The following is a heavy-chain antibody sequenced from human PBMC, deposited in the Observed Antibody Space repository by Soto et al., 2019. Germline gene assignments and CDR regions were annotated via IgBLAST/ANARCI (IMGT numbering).Heavy chain of an antibody. J-gene: IGHJ4*02. CDR1: GGTFSSDA. D-gene: IGHD6-19*01. CDR3: ARASGYVSGWYHDY. Sequence: SVKVSCKASGGTFSSDAVSWLRQSPGQGLEWMGGLIPILGTTHYAQKFQGRVTITADESTNTAYMELSSLRSDDTAVYYCARASGYVSGWYHDYWGQGTRVTVSS. CDR2: LIPILGTT. V-gene: IGHV1-69*13.